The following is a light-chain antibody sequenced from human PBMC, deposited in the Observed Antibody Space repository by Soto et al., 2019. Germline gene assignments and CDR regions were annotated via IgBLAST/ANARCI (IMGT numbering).Light chain of an antibody. CDR3: QQYYSYPST. J-gene: IGKJ3*01. V-gene: IGKV1-8*01. Sequence: AIRMTQSPSSFSASTGDRVTITCRASQGISSYLAWYQQKPGKAPKLLIYAASTLQSGVPSRFSGSGSGTDFTLTISCLQSEDFATHYCQQYYSYPSTFGPGTKVDIK. CDR2: AAS. CDR1: QGISSY.